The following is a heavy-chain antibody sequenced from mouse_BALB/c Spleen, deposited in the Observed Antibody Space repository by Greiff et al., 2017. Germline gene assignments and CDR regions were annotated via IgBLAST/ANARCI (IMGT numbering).Heavy chain of an antibody. V-gene: IGHV5-9-4*01. Sequence: EVMLVESGGGLVKPGGSLKLSCAASGFTFSSYAMSWVRQSPEKRLEWVAEISSGGSYTYYPDTVTGRFTISRDNAKNTLYLEMSSLRSEDTAMYYCASWDRFAYWGQGTLVTVSA. CDR2: ISSGGSYT. J-gene: IGHJ3*01. CDR1: GFTFSSYA. D-gene: IGHD4-1*01. CDR3: ASWDRFAY.